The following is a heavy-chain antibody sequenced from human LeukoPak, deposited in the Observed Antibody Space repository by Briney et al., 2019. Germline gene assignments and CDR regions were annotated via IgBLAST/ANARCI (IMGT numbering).Heavy chain of an antibody. D-gene: IGHD6-19*01. J-gene: IGHJ6*03. Sequence: PSETLSLTCTVSGGSISSYYWSWIRQPAGKGLEWIGRIYTSGSTNYNPSLKSRVTMSVDTSKNQFSRKLSSVTAADTAVYYCARGSSGWLPPGYYMDVWGKGTTVTVSS. CDR1: GGSISSYY. V-gene: IGHV4-4*07. CDR2: IYTSGST. CDR3: ARGSSGWLPPGYYMDV.